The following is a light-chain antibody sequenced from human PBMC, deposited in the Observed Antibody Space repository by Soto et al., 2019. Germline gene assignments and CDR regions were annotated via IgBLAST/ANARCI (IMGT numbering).Light chain of an antibody. CDR3: VSYTTSASYV. V-gene: IGLV2-14*01. CDR2: DIN. Sequence: QSVLTQPASVSGSPGQSMTISCTVSSIDVGNYIFVSWYRQHPGKAPKLMIYDINNRPSGVSNRFSGSKSGNTASLTISGLQAEDEADYYCVSYTTSASYVFGTGTKVTVL. J-gene: IGLJ1*01. CDR1: SIDVGNYIF.